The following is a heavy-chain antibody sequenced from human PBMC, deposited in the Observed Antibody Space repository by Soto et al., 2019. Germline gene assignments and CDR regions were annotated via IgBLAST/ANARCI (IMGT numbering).Heavy chain of an antibody. CDR1: GGTFSSYA. Sequence: SVKVSCKASGGTFSSYAISWVRQAPGQGLEWMGGIIPIFGTANYAQKFQGRVTITADESTSTAYMELSSLRSEDTAVYYCATEYCSGGSCYTAGYNWFDPWGQGTHVTFSS. D-gene: IGHD2-15*01. V-gene: IGHV1-69*13. J-gene: IGHJ5*02. CDR2: IIPIFGTA. CDR3: ATEYCSGGSCYTAGYNWFDP.